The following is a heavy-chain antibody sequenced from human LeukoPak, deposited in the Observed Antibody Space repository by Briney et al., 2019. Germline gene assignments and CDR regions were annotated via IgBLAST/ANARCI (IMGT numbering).Heavy chain of an antibody. V-gene: IGHV3-30*02. CDR2: IRLDGSNK. J-gene: IGHJ4*02. CDR3: AKPHFDY. Sequence: GGSLRLSCAASGFTFSSDAMSWVRQAPGKGLGWVAFIRLDGSNKYYADSVRGRFTISRDNSKNTLYLQMNSLRAEDTALYYCAKPHFDYWGQGTLVTVSS. CDR1: GFTFSSDA.